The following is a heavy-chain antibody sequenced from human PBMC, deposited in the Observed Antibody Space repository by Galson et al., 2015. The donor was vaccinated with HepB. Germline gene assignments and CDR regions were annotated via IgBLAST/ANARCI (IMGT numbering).Heavy chain of an antibody. CDR3: ATKDCSSTSCYTRSRNAFDI. CDR2: FDPEDGET. V-gene: IGHV1-24*01. D-gene: IGHD2-2*02. Sequence: SVKVSCKVSGYTLTELSMHWVRQAPGKGLEWMGGFDPEDGETIYAQKFQGRVTMTEDTSTDTAYMELSSLRSEDTTVYYCATKDCSSTSCYTRSRNAFDIWGQGTMVTVSS. CDR1: GYTLTELS. J-gene: IGHJ3*02.